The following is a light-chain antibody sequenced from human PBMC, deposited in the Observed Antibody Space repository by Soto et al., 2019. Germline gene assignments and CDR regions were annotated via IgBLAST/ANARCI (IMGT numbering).Light chain of an antibody. CDR3: HQYNSSPPI. Sequence: EIVLTQSPGTLSLSPGERATLSCRASQSVSSSYLAWYQQKPGQAPRLLIYGASSRATGIPDRFSGSGSGTAFTLPISTLEPEDLAVYYCHQYNSSPPIFGGGTKVEIK. CDR1: QSVSSSY. J-gene: IGKJ4*01. CDR2: GAS. V-gene: IGKV3-20*01.